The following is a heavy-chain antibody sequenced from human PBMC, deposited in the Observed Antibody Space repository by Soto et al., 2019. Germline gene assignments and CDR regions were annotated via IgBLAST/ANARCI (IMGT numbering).Heavy chain of an antibody. CDR1: GFSFSSYA. Sequence: GGSLRLSCAASGFSFSSYAMSWVRQAPGKGPEWVSSMTAGGGSTYHADSVRGRFTISRDNSKNTLYLQMNSLRAEDTAVYYCAKDCYGSGTDYFYGMDVRGQGTTVTVSS. CDR3: AKDCYGSGTDYFYGMDV. CDR2: MTAGGGST. D-gene: IGHD3-10*01. V-gene: IGHV3-23*01. J-gene: IGHJ6*02.